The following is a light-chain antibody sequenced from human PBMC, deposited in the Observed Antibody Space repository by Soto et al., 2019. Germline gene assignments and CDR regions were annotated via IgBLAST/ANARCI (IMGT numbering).Light chain of an antibody. CDR3: SSYTSSSTLEV. J-gene: IGLJ3*02. V-gene: IGLV2-14*01. Sequence: QSALTQPASVSGSPGQSITFSCTGTSSDIGGYNYVSWYQQHPGKAPKLMLYDVSNRPSGVSNRFSGSKSGNTASLTISGLQAEDEADYYCSSYTSSSTLEVFGGGTKLTVL. CDR1: SSDIGGYNY. CDR2: DVS.